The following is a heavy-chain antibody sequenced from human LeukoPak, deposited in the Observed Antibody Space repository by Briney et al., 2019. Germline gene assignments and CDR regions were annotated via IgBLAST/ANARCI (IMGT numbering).Heavy chain of an antibody. V-gene: IGHV3-48*01. J-gene: IGHJ4*02. D-gene: IGHD2-2*01. CDR2: IGTSSTTI. CDR3: ARIPRRAFIVVVPAAHGAHFDY. Sequence: PGGCLRLSCAASGFTFSSYTMNWVRQPPGKGLEWVSNIGTSSTTIYYADSVKGRFTISRDNAKNSLYLQMNSLRAEDTAVYYCARIPRRAFIVVVPAAHGAHFDYWGQGTLVTVSS. CDR1: GFTFSSYT.